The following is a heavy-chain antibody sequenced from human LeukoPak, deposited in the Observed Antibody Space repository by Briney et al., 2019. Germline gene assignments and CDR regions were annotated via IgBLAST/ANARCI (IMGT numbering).Heavy chain of an antibody. CDR1: GGSFSGYY. CDR2: INHSGST. J-gene: IGHJ6*02. CDR3: ARLIAAAGTEYYYYYYGMDV. Sequence: SETLSLTCAVYGGSFSGYYWSWIRQPPGKGLEWIGEINHSGSTNYNPSLKCRVTISVDTSKNQFSLKLSSVTAADTAVYYCARLIAAAGTEYYYYYYGMDVWGQGTTVTVSS. D-gene: IGHD6-13*01. V-gene: IGHV4-34*01.